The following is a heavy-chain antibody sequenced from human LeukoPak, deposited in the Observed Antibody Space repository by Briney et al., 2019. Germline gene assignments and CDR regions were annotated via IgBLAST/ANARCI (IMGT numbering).Heavy chain of an antibody. CDR1: GYSFTSYW. D-gene: IGHD2-2*01. CDR2: IYPGDSDT. J-gene: IGHJ3*02. CDR3: ARRRSSTSWIPLHDAFDI. Sequence: GESLKISCKGSGYSFTSYWIGWVRQMPGKGLEWMGIIYPGDSDTRYSPSFQGQVTISADKSITTAYLQWSSLKASDTAMYYCARRRSSTSWIPLHDAFDIWGQGTMVSVSS. V-gene: IGHV5-51*01.